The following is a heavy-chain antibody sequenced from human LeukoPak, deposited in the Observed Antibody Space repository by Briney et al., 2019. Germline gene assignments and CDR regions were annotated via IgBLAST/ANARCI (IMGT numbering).Heavy chain of an antibody. J-gene: IGHJ6*02. Sequence: GGSLRLSCAASGFTFSSYAMHWVRQAPGKGLEWVAVISYDGSNKYYADSVKSRFTISRDNSKNTLYLQMNSLRAEDTAVYYCARSPPIYYYDSSGYYYSPYYYGMDVWGQGTTVTVSS. V-gene: IGHV3-30-3*01. CDR2: ISYDGSNK. D-gene: IGHD3-22*01. CDR1: GFTFSSYA. CDR3: ARSPPIYYYDSSGYYYSPYYYGMDV.